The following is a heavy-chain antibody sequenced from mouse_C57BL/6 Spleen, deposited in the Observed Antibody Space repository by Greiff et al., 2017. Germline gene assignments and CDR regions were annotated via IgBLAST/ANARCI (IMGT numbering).Heavy chain of an antibody. CDR2: IYPGDGDT. J-gene: IGHJ2*01. CDR3: APGGYYFDY. V-gene: IGHV1-82*01. CDR1: GYAFSSSW. Sequence: QVQLQQSGPELVKPGASVKISCKASGYAFSSSWMNWVKQRPGKGLEWIGRIYPGDGDTNYNGKFKGKATLTADKSSSTAYMPLSSLTSEDSAVYFRAPGGYYFDYWGQGTTLTVSA.